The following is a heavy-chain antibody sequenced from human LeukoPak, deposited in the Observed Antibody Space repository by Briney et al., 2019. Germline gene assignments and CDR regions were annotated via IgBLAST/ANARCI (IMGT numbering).Heavy chain of an antibody. CDR1: GYTFTSYY. CDR2: INPSGGST. CDR3: ARGGVGFYYDYVWGSYSGDAFDI. D-gene: IGHD3-16*01. J-gene: IGHJ3*02. Sequence: ASVKVSCKASGYTFTSYYMHWVRQAPGQGLEWMGIINPSGGSTSYAQKFQGRVTMTRDMSTSTVYMELSSLRSEDTAVYYCARGGVGFYYDYVWGSYSGDAFDIWGQGTMVTVSS. V-gene: IGHV1-46*01.